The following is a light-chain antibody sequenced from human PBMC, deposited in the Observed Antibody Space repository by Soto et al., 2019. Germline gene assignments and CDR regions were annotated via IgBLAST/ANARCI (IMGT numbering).Light chain of an antibody. Sequence: EIVLTQSPGTLSLSPGERATLSCRASQSVSSSYLAWYQHKPGQAPRLLSYGASSRATGIPDRFSGSGSGREFTLTIRRLEPEEFPVYYCQLDGISPHTFGQGTKLEIK. V-gene: IGKV3-20*01. CDR2: GAS. J-gene: IGKJ2*01. CDR3: QLDGISPHT. CDR1: QSVSSSY.